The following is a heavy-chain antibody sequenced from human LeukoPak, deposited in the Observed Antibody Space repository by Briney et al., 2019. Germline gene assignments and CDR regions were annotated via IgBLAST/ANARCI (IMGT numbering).Heavy chain of an antibody. D-gene: IGHD6-19*01. Sequence: GGSLRLSCAASGFTFSSYGMHWVRQAPGKGLEWVAVIWYDGSNKYYADSVKGRFTISRDNSKNTLYLQMNSLRAEDTAVYYCARGSVAGTRGWFDPWGQGTLVTVSS. J-gene: IGHJ5*02. CDR3: ARGSVAGTRGWFDP. CDR2: IWYDGSNK. V-gene: IGHV3-33*01. CDR1: GFTFSSYG.